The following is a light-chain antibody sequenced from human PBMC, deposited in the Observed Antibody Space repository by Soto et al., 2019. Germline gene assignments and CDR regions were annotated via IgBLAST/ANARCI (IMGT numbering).Light chain of an antibody. CDR2: DAS. J-gene: IGKJ1*01. CDR1: QSISSW. Sequence: DIQMTQSPSTLSASVGDRVTITCRASQSISSWLAWYQQKPGKAPKLLIYDASTLESGVPSRFSGSRSGTEFTLTISSLQPEDFATYYCQQYNAYPWTFGQGTKVDNK. V-gene: IGKV1-5*01. CDR3: QQYNAYPWT.